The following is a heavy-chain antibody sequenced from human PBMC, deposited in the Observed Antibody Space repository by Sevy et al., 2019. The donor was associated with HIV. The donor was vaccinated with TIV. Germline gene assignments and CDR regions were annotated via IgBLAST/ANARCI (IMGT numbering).Heavy chain of an antibody. CDR2: INWNGGST. Sequence: GGSLRLSCAASGFTFDDYGMSWVRQAPGKGLKWVSGINWNGGSTGYADSVKGRFTISRDNAKNSLYLQMNSLRAEDTALYYCARWAPLYYDSSGYYYYFDYWGQGTLVTVSS. D-gene: IGHD3-22*01. CDR3: ARWAPLYYDSSGYYYYFDY. CDR1: GFTFDDYG. J-gene: IGHJ4*02. V-gene: IGHV3-20*04.